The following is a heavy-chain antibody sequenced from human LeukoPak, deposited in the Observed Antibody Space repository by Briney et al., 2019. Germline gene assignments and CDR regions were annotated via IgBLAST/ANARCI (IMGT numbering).Heavy chain of an antibody. CDR1: GSTFSSYS. V-gene: IGHV3-48*01. CDR3: AKAYDFWSGYCLD. J-gene: IGHJ4*02. Sequence: GGSLRLSCAASGSTFSSYSMNWVRQAPGKGLEWVSYISSSSSTIYYADSVKGRFTISRDNSKNTLYLQMNSLRAEDTAVYYCAKAYDFWSGYCLDWGQGTLVTVSS. D-gene: IGHD3-3*01. CDR2: ISSSSSTI.